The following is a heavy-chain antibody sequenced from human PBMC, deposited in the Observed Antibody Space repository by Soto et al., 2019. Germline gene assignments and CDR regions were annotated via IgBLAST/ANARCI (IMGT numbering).Heavy chain of an antibody. CDR1: GGSISSGGYY. CDR2: IYYSGST. D-gene: IGHD3-10*01. Sequence: SETLSLTCTVSGGSISSGGYYWSWIRQHPGKGLEWIGYIYYSGSTYYNPSLKSRVTISVDTSKNQFSLKLSSVTAADTAVYYCARDSFDSGNWFDPWGQGTLVTVSS. J-gene: IGHJ5*02. V-gene: IGHV4-31*03. CDR3: ARDSFDSGNWFDP.